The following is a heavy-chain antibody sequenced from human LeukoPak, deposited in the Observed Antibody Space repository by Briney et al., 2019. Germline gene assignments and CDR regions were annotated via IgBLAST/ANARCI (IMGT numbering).Heavy chain of an antibody. CDR3: ARFSGNDAFDI. D-gene: IGHD1-26*01. J-gene: IGHJ3*02. CDR2: ISGSSSYI. CDR1: GFTFSSYS. Sequence: GGSLRLSCAASGFTFSSYSMNWVRQAPGKGLEWVSSISGSSSYIYYADSVKGRFTISRDNAKNSLYLQMNSLRAEDTDVYYCARFSGNDAFDIWGQGTMVTVSS. V-gene: IGHV3-21*01.